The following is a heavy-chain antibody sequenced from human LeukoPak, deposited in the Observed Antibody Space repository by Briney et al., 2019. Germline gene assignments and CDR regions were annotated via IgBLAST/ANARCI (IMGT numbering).Heavy chain of an antibody. Sequence: GRSLRLSCAASGFTFSSHGMHWVRQAPGKGLEWVAVISYDGSNKYYADSVKGRFTISRDNSKNTLYLQMNSLRAEDTAVYYCAKVPLRYFDWLPFDYWGQGTLVTVSS. V-gene: IGHV3-30*18. D-gene: IGHD3-9*01. J-gene: IGHJ4*02. CDR1: GFTFSSHG. CDR3: AKVPLRYFDWLPFDY. CDR2: ISYDGSNK.